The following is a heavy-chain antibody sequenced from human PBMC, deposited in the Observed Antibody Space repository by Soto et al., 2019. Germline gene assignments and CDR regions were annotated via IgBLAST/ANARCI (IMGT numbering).Heavy chain of an antibody. CDR2: ISAAGDP. V-gene: IGHV3-13*05. CDR1: GFTFRNYD. Sequence: EVQLVESGGGLVQPGGSLRLSCEASGFTFRNYDMHWVRQGTGKGLEWVSGISAAGDPDYEDSVECRFTISRENAQNSFCLQMNSLRVGDTAVYYCARTDRDFYGLDVWGQGTTVIVSS. J-gene: IGHJ6*02. CDR3: ARTDRDFYGLDV.